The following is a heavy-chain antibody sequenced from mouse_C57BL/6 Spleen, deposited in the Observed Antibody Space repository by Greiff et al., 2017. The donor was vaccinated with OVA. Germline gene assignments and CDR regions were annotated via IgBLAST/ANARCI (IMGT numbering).Heavy chain of an antibody. J-gene: IGHJ1*03. D-gene: IGHD1-1*01. CDR2: ISSGSSTI. V-gene: IGHV5-17*01. Sequence: DVKLVESGGGLVKPGGSLKLSCAASGFTFSDYGMHWVRQAPEKGLEWVAYISSGSSTIYYADTVKGRFTISRDNAKNTLFLQMTSLRSEDTAMYYCASYGSSYDWYFDVWGTGTTVTVSS. CDR1: GFTFSDYG. CDR3: ASYGSSYDWYFDV.